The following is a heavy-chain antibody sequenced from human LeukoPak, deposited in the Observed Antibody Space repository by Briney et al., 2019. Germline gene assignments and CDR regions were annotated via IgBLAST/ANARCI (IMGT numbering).Heavy chain of an antibody. Sequence: GASVKVSCKASGYTFTSYYMHWVRQAPGLGLEWMGIINPSGGSTSYAQKFQGRVTMTRDMSTSTVYMELSSLRSEDTAVYYCARVVATSPHYYYMDVWGKGTTVTVSS. J-gene: IGHJ6*03. V-gene: IGHV1-46*01. CDR1: GYTFTSYY. CDR3: ARVVATSPHYYYMDV. D-gene: IGHD5-12*01. CDR2: INPSGGST.